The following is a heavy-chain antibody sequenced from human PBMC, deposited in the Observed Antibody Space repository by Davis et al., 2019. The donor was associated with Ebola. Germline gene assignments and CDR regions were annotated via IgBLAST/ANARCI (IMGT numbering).Heavy chain of an antibody. CDR1: GFSLSTSGMG. D-gene: IGHD3-10*01. Sequence: SGPTLVKPTQTLTLTCTFSGFSLSTSGMGVGWIRQPPGKALEWLALIYWDDDKRYRPSLKSRLTITKDTPKNQVVLTMINMDPVDTATYYCAHRLGRFGEWNFDYWGLGTLVTVSS. CDR3: AHRLGRFGEWNFDY. J-gene: IGHJ4*02. CDR2: IYWDDDK. V-gene: IGHV2-5*02.